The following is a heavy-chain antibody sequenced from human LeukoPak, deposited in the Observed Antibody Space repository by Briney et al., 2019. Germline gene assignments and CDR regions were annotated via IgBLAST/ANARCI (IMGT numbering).Heavy chain of an antibody. CDR1: GFTFSSYA. Sequence: GGSLRLSCAASGFTFSSYAMSWVHQAPGKGLEWVSAISGSGGSTYYAGSVKGRFTISRDNSKNTLYLQMNSLRAEDTAVYYCARGNSSGYHYRDYFDYWGQGTLVTVSS. V-gene: IGHV3-23*01. J-gene: IGHJ4*02. CDR3: ARGNSSGYHYRDYFDY. D-gene: IGHD3-22*01. CDR2: ISGSGGST.